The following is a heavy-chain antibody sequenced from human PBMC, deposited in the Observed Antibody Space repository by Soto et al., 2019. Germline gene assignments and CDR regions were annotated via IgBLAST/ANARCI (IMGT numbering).Heavy chain of an antibody. CDR2: INHSGST. CDR3: AAYIWGNAFDI. J-gene: IGHJ3*02. CDR1: GGSFSGYY. D-gene: IGHD3-16*01. V-gene: IGHV4-34*01. Sequence: SETLSLTCAVYGGSFSGYYWSWIRQPPGKGLEWIGEINHSGSTNYNPSLKSRVTISVDTSKNQFSLKLSSVTAADTAVYYCAAYIWGNAFDIWGQGTMVTVSS.